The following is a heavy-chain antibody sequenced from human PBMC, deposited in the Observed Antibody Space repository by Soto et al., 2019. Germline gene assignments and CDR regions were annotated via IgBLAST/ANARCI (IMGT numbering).Heavy chain of an antibody. CDR3: ARASGPFDY. CDR1: GFAFSTYG. CDR2: IWYDGSIK. D-gene: IGHD5-12*01. Sequence: QVQLVESGGGVVQPGRSLRLSCVASGFAFSTYGIHWVRQAPGKGLEWVAVIWYDGSIKYYADSVKGRFTISRDNSKNTLYLQMNSLTADDTAVYYCARASGPFDYWGQGNQVTVSS. J-gene: IGHJ4*02. V-gene: IGHV3-33*01.